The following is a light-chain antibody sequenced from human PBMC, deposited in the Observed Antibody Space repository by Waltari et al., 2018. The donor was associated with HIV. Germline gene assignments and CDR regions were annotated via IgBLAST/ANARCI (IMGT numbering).Light chain of an antibody. V-gene: IGKV3-20*01. CDR1: QSIGSDY. CDR2: GAS. Sequence: DIVLTQSPGTLSLSPEERATPSCRASQSIGSDYLAWYQQKPGQAPRPLIYGASSRATGIPDRFRGSGSGTDFTLTISRLEPEDFAVYYCQKYGSSPKTFGQGTKVEIK. J-gene: IGKJ1*01. CDR3: QKYGSSPKT.